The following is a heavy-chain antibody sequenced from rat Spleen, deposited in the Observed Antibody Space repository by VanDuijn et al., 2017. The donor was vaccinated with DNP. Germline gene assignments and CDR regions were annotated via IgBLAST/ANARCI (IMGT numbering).Heavy chain of an antibody. CDR3: ARHRTIMPYYYAMDA. V-gene: IGHV5-7*01. CDR1: GFTFSDYN. Sequence: EVQLVESGGGLVQPGRSLKLSCAASGFTFSDYNMAWVRQAPKKGLEWVATISYDGSDTYYRDSVKGRFTISRENAKSTLYLQMDSLRSEDTATYYCARHRTIMPYYYAMDAWGQGASVTVSS. CDR2: ISYDGSDT. J-gene: IGHJ4*01. D-gene: IGHD1-12*01.